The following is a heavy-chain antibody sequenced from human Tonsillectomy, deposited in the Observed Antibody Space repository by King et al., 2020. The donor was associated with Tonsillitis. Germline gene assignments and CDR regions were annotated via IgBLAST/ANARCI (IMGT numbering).Heavy chain of an antibody. CDR1: GFTFSSYD. CDR3: AREPKGYYYGMDV. CDR2: IGTDGDT. J-gene: IGHJ6*02. Sequence: VQLVESGGGLVQPGGSLRLSCAASGFTFSSYDMHWVRQATGQGLEWVSSIGTDGDTYYPGPAKGRFTIPRENAKNSLYFQMNSLRAGDTAVYYSAREPKGYYYGMDVWGQGTTVTVSS. V-gene: IGHV3-13*01.